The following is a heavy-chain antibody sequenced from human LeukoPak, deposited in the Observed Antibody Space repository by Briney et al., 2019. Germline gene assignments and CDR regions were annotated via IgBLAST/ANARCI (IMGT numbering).Heavy chain of an antibody. CDR1: GGSISSSSYY. CDR3: ASRDSSGYYSLGAFDI. V-gene: IGHV4-39*01. Sequence: PSETLSPTCTVSGGSISSSSYYWGWIRQPPGKGLEWIGSIYYSGSTYYNPSLKSRVTISVDTSKNQFSLKLSSVTAADTAVYYCASRDSSGYYSLGAFDIWGQGTMVTVSS. CDR2: IYYSGST. D-gene: IGHD3-22*01. J-gene: IGHJ3*02.